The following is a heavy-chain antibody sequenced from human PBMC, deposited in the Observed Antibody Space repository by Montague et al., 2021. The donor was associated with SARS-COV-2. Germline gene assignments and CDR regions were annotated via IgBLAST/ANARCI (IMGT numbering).Heavy chain of an antibody. D-gene: IGHD2-21*01. V-gene: IGHV6-1*01. CDR3: ARDAHIGSTRPFSGYGMDV. J-gene: IGHJ6*02. Sequence: CAISGDSVSSNNAAWNWIRQSPSRGLEWLGRTNYRSKWHYDYAVSVKSRILIIPNTSENQFSLQLNSVTPEDTAVYYCARDAHIGSTRPFSGYGMDVWGQGTTVTVSS. CDR1: GDSVSSNNAA. CDR2: TNYRSKWHY.